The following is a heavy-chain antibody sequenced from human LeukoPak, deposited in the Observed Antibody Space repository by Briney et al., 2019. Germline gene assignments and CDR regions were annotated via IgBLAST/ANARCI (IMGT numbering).Heavy chain of an antibody. CDR2: IYSGGST. J-gene: IGHJ6*02. CDR3: ARDPVDKDYYYGMDV. D-gene: IGHD3-22*01. CDR1: GFTVSSNY. V-gene: IGHV3-66*01. Sequence: GGSLRPSCAASGFTVSSNYMSWVRQAPGKGLEWVSVIYSGGSTYYADSVKGRFTISRDNSKNTLYLQMNSLRAEDTAVYYCARDPVDKDYYYGMDVWGQGTTVTVSS.